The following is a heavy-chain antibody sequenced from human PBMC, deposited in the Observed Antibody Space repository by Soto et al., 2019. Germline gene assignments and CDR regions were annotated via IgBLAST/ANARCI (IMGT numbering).Heavy chain of an antibody. J-gene: IGHJ4*02. CDR2: IIPILGIA. Sequence: QVQLVQSGAEVKKPGSSVKVSCKASGGTFSSYTISWVRQAPGQGLEWMGRIIPILGIANYAQKFQGRVTITADKYTSTAYMELSSLRSEDTAVYYCARSTTTVTTDFDYWGQGTLVTVSS. CDR1: GGTFSSYT. D-gene: IGHD4-17*01. V-gene: IGHV1-69*02. CDR3: ARSTTTVTTDFDY.